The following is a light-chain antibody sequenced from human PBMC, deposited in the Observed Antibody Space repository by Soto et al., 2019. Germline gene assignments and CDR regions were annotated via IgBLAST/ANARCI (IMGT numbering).Light chain of an antibody. CDR3: QQRSNWGFT. Sequence: EIVLTQSPGTLSLSPGERATLSCRASQSVSSSYLAWYQQKPGQAPRLLIYGASSRATGIPGRFSGSGSGTDFTLTISRLEPEDFAVYYCQQRSNWGFTFGPGTKVDIK. V-gene: IGKV3D-20*02. J-gene: IGKJ3*01. CDR2: GAS. CDR1: QSVSSSY.